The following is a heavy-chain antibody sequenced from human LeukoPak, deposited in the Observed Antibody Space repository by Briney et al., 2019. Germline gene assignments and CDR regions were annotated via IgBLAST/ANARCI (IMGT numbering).Heavy chain of an antibody. CDR3: VKAPRNSSTMLDY. CDR1: GYTFTSHW. V-gene: IGHV1-46*01. J-gene: IGHJ4*02. CDR2: INPNDGSV. D-gene: IGHD6-13*01. Sequence: ASVKVSCKASGYTFTSHWIQWVRQAPGQGLEWMGLINPNDGSVAYAHSFQGRVAMTRDTSTSIAYMDLSSLRSEDTAMYYCVKAPRNSSTMLDYWGQGTLLTVSS.